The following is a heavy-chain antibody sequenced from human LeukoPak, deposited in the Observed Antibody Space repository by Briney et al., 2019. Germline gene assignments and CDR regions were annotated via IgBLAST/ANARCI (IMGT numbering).Heavy chain of an antibody. CDR1: GRSISSGASY. CDR3: ARVVWFGELFRIDY. J-gene: IGHJ4*02. V-gene: IGHV4-30-4*01. CDR2: IYYTGST. D-gene: IGHD3-10*01. Sequence: PSQTLSLTSPVSGRSISSGASYCSWIRQPPGNGLDWIGHIYYTGSTYYNPSLKSRVTISVDTSKNQFSLKLSSVTAADTAVYYCARVVWFGELFRIDYWGQGTLVTVSS.